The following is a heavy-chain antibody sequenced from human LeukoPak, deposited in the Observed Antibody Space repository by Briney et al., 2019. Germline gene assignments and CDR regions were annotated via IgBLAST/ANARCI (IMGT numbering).Heavy chain of an antibody. CDR1: GYAITSYY. J-gene: IGHJ6*03. Sequence: ASVKVSCKASGYAITSYYMHWVRQAPGQGLEWMGWISAYNGNTNYAQKLQGRVTMTTDTSTSTAYMELRSLRSDDTAVYYCARALSEGWYPIHYYYYYMDVWGKGTTVTVSS. V-gene: IGHV1-18*04. CDR3: ARALSEGWYPIHYYYYYMDV. CDR2: ISAYNGNT. D-gene: IGHD6-19*01.